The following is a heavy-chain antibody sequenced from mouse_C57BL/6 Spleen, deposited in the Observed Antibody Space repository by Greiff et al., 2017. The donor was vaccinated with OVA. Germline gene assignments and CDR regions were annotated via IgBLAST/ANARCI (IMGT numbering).Heavy chain of an antibody. Sequence: VNVVESGPGLVAPSQSLSITCTVSGSSLSRYGIDWVRRPPGKSLEWLGVIWAGGNTNYNSALMSRLSISKDNSKSQVFLKMNSLQTDDTAMYYCAKRYGSTDWYFDVWGTGTTVTVSS. V-gene: IGHV2-9*01. CDR1: GSSLSRYG. J-gene: IGHJ1*03. D-gene: IGHD1-1*01. CDR2: IWAGGNT. CDR3: AKRYGSTDWYFDV.